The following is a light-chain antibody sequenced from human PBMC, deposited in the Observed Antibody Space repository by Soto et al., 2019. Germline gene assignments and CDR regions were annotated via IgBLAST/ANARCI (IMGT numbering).Light chain of an antibody. Sequence: DIQMTQSPSTLSASLGDRVTITCRASQIISTWLAWYQQKPGKAPKLLIYDASSLESGVPSRFSGSGSGTEFTLTISSLQPDDFATYYCQQYNSYSWTFGQGTKVDI. V-gene: IGKV1-5*01. J-gene: IGKJ1*01. CDR3: QQYNSYSWT. CDR1: QIISTW. CDR2: DAS.